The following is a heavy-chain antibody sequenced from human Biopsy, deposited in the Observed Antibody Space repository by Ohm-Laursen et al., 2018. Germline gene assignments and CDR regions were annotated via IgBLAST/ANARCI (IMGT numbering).Heavy chain of an antibody. Sequence: ASVKVSCKASGYNFPTHYMHWVRQAPGQGLEWMAMINPRSGSTFYAQKFQDRVTMTRDTSTSTVYMELSSLRSEDTAVYFCARELVVGHSFFYGMDVWGQGTTVTVSS. CDR1: GYNFPTHY. V-gene: IGHV1-46*01. D-gene: IGHD2-15*01. J-gene: IGHJ6*02. CDR3: ARELVVGHSFFYGMDV. CDR2: INPRSGST.